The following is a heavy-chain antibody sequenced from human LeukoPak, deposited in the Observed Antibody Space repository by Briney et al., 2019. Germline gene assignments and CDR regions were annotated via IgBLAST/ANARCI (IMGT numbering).Heavy chain of an antibody. Sequence: SETLSLTCAVYGGSLSGYYWSWIRQPPGKGLEWIGEINHSGSTNYNPSLKSRVTISVDTSKNQFSLKLSSVTAADTAVYYCARDATDYDFWSGYYPHYYYYGMDVWGQGTTVTVSS. J-gene: IGHJ6*02. V-gene: IGHV4-34*01. CDR2: INHSGST. CDR3: ARDATDYDFWSGYYPHYYYYGMDV. D-gene: IGHD3-3*01. CDR1: GGSLSGYY.